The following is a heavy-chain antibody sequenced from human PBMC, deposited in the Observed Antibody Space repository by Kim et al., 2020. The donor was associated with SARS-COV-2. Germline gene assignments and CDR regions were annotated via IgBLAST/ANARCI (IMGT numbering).Heavy chain of an antibody. J-gene: IGHJ6*02. CDR1: GGSISSYY. Sequence: SETLSLTCTVSGGSISSYYWSWIRQPPGKGLEWIGYIYYSGSTNYNPSLKSRVTISVDTSKNQFSLKLSSVTAADTAVYYCARAPELGDSPGYGMDVWGQGTTVTVSS. D-gene: IGHD3-16*01. CDR3: ARAPELGDSPGYGMDV. CDR2: IYYSGST. V-gene: IGHV4-59*13.